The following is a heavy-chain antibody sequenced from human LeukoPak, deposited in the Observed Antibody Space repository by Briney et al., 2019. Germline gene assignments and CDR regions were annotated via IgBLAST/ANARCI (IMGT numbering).Heavy chain of an antibody. CDR1: GGSFSGNY. J-gene: IGHJ4*02. CDR3: ATPGYTGYYNFDY. V-gene: IGHV4-34*01. D-gene: IGHD3-9*01. CDR2: INHSGST. Sequence: SETLSLTCAVYGGSFSGNYWSWVRQPPGKGLEWIGEINHSGSTNYNPSLKSRVTISVDTSKNQFSLKLSSVTAADTAVYYCATPGYTGYYNFDYWGQGTLVTVSS.